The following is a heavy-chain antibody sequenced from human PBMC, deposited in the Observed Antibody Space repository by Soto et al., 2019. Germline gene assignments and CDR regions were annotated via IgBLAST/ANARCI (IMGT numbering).Heavy chain of an antibody. Sequence: QVQLVQSGAEVKKRGASVKVSCKASGYTFTSYGTRWVRQAPGQGLEWMGWISTYNGNTSYAQKLQGRVTMTTDTSTSTAYMELRSLRSDDTAVYYCARRYGIAAAGTYYYYYGMDVWGQGTTVTVSS. CDR1: GYTFTSYG. J-gene: IGHJ6*02. CDR2: ISTYNGNT. CDR3: ARRYGIAAAGTYYYYYGMDV. V-gene: IGHV1-18*01. D-gene: IGHD6-13*01.